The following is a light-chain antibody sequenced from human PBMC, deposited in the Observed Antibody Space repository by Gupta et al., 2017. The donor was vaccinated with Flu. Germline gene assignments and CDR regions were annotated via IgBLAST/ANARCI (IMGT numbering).Light chain of an antibody. J-gene: IGKJ4*02. CDR2: DEF. V-gene: IGKV3-20*01. CDR3: HQYHLSPIT. Sequence: ETVLTQSSGTPFLSPGERATLSCRASQTIPNNFLAWYQQRPGQAPRVVIYDEFRRPTGIPDRFSGGGSGTGFTLTISRLEPEDFAVYYCHQYHLSPITFGGGTKVEI. CDR1: QTIPNNF.